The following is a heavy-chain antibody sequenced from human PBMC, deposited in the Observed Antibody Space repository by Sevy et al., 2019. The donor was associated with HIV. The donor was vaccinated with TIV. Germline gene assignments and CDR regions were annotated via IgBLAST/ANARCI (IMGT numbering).Heavy chain of an antibody. CDR3: ARPRFLEWLSSAAFDI. V-gene: IGHV3-30*04. Sequence: GGSLRLSCTASGFAFSSYAMHWVRQAPGKGLEWVAFIAYDGSNKNYADSVKGRFTLSRDNSKKTLYLQMNGLGAEDTAVYYCARPRFLEWLSSAAFDIWGQGTMVTVSS. CDR2: IAYDGSNK. CDR1: GFAFSSYA. J-gene: IGHJ3*02. D-gene: IGHD3-3*01.